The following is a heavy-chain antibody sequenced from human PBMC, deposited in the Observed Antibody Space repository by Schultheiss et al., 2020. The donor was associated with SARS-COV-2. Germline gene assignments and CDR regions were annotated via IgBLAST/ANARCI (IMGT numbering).Heavy chain of an antibody. Sequence: GSLRLSCAASGFTFSSYAMSWVRQAPGKGLEWIGEINHSGSTNYNPSLKSRVTMSVDTSKNQFSLKLSSVTAADTAVYYCARSSGGSCYGPCASDIWGQGTRVTVS. CDR2: INHSGST. CDR3: ARSSGGSCYGPCASDI. V-gene: IGHV4-34*01. CDR1: GFTFSSYA. J-gene: IGHJ3*02. D-gene: IGHD2-15*01.